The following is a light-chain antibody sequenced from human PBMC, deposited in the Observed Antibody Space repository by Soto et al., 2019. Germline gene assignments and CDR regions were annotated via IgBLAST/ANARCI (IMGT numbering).Light chain of an antibody. CDR3: LAWDSSTASFV. V-gene: IGLV3-1*01. J-gene: IGLJ1*01. CDR2: QDT. CDR1: KLDTKY. Sequence: SYELTQPTSVSVSPGQTASITCSGDKLDTKYISWYQQKPGQSPVLVMYQDTKRPSGIPERLSGSNSGNTATLTISGMQAVDEADYYCLAWDSSTASFVFGTGTKVTVL.